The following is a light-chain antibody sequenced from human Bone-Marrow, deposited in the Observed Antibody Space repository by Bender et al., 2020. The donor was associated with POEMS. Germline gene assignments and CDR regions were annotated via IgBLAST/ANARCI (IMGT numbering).Light chain of an antibody. Sequence: SYVLTLPPSVSVAPGKTARITCGGKNIGSKSVHWYQQKPGQAPVLVIYDDSDRPSGIPDRFSGSNSGNTATLTIRRVEAGDEADYFCQVWDSSIGRVVFGGGTKLTVL. V-gene: IGLV3-21*01. CDR2: DDS. J-gene: IGLJ2*01. CDR1: NIGSKS. CDR3: QVWDSSIGRVV.